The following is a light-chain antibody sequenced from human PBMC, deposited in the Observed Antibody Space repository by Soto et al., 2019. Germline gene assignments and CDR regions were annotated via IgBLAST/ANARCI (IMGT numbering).Light chain of an antibody. J-gene: IGLJ7*01. CDR1: SSDVGGYNY. Sequence: QSALTQPASVSGSPGQSITVSCTGTSSDVGGYNYVSWYQQHPGKAPRLMIYDVTNRPSGVSNRFSGSKSGNTASLTISGLQAEDEADYYCAAWDDSLNGFAVFGGGTQLPSS. V-gene: IGLV2-14*01. CDR3: AAWDDSLNGFAV. CDR2: DVT.